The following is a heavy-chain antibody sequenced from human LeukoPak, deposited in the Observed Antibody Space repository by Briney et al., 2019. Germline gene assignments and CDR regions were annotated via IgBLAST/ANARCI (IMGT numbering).Heavy chain of an antibody. Sequence: SETLSLTCTVSGGSISSYYWSWIRQPPGEGLEWIGYIYYSGTTNYNPSLKSRVTISVDMSKNQFSLKLSSVTAADTAVYYCARGVYIAAAQYGYWGQGTLVTVSS. D-gene: IGHD6-13*01. J-gene: IGHJ4*02. CDR2: IYYSGTT. CDR1: GGSISSYY. CDR3: ARGVYIAAAQYGY. V-gene: IGHV4-59*01.